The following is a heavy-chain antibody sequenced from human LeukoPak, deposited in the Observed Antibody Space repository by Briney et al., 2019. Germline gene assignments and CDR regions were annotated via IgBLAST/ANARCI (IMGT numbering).Heavy chain of an antibody. D-gene: IGHD2-15*01. CDR3: ARGPVYCSGGNCYAYYFDY. CDR2: INHSGST. J-gene: IGHJ4*02. V-gene: IGHV4-34*01. CDR1: GGSFSNYY. Sequence: SETLSLTCAVYGGSFSNYYWNWIRQPPGKGLEWIGEINHSGSTNYNPSLKSRVTISADTSKNQFSLKLSSVTAADTAIYYCARGPVYCSGGNCYAYYFDYWGRGTLVTVSS.